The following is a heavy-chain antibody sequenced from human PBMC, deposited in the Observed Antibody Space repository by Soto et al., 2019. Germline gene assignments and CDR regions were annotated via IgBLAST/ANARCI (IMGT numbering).Heavy chain of an antibody. D-gene: IGHD6-19*01. V-gene: IGHV3-30-3*01. CDR2: ISYDGSNK. CDR3: ARDRSSWLVPYDY. Sequence: GGSLRLSCAASGFTFSSYAMHWVRQAPGKGLEWVAVISYDGSNKYYADSVKGRFTISRDNSKNTLYLQMNSLRAEDTAVYYCARDRSSWLVPYDYWGQGTLVTSPQ. J-gene: IGHJ4*02. CDR1: GFTFSSYA.